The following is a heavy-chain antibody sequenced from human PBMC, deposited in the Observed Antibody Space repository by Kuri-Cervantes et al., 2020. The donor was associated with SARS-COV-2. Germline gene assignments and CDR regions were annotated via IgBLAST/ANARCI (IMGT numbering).Heavy chain of an antibody. CDR2: INSDGSST. CDR1: GFTFSSYA. D-gene: IGHD6-19*01. CDR3: ARPLMAGPHYFDF. Sequence: GESLKISCAASGFTFSSYAMSWVRQGPGKGLVWVSRINSDGSSTSYADSVKGRFTISRDNVKNTLYLQMNSLRAEDTAVYYCARPLMAGPHYFDFWGQGTLVTVSS. V-gene: IGHV3-74*01. J-gene: IGHJ4*02.